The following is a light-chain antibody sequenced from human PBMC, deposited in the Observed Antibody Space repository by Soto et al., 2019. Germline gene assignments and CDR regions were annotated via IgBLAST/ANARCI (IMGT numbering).Light chain of an antibody. CDR1: SSDVGGYNY. Sequence: QSALTQPASVSGSPGQSITISCTGTSSDVGGYNYVSWYQQHPGKAPKLMIYDVSNRPSGVSNRFSGFKSGNTGSLTISGLQAEGEADYYCSSYTSGSIVVFGGGTKLTVL. J-gene: IGLJ2*01. V-gene: IGLV2-14*01. CDR2: DVS. CDR3: SSYTSGSIVV.